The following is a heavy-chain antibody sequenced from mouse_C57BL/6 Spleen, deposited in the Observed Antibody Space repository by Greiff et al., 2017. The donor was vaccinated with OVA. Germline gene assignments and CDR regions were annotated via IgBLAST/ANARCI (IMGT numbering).Heavy chain of an antibody. CDR2: IDPSDSET. Sequence: VKLQQPGAELVRPGSSVKLSCKASGYTFTSYWMHWVKQRPIQGLEWIGNIDPSDSETHYNQKFKDKATLTVYKSSSTAYMQLSSLTSEDSAVYYCATGPSWYFDVWGTGTTVTVSS. J-gene: IGHJ1*03. D-gene: IGHD3-1*01. V-gene: IGHV1-52*01. CDR1: GYTFTSYW. CDR3: ATGPSWYFDV.